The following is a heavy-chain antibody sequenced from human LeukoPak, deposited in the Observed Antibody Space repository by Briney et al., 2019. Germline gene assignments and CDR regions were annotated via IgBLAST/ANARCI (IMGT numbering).Heavy chain of an antibody. D-gene: IGHD6-13*01. V-gene: IGHV3-43*02. CDR2: ISGDGDSA. Sequence: PGGSLRLSCAASRFTFHDFAMHWVRQAPGKGLEWVSLISGDGDSAYYADSVKGRFTISRDNRKNSLYLQMNSLRSEDTALYYCAKDSIEAAGNFDYWGQGALVTVSS. CDR1: RFTFHDFA. CDR3: AKDSIEAAGNFDY. J-gene: IGHJ4*02.